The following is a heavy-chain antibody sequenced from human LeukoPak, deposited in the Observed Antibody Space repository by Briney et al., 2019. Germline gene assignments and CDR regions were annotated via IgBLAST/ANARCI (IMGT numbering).Heavy chain of an antibody. CDR2: ISWDGGST. CDR1: GFTFDDYG. J-gene: IGHJ4*02. V-gene: IGHV3-43D*03. CDR3: AKSSMSAHYFDY. Sequence: GSLRLSCAASGFTFDDYGMSWVRQAPGKGLEWVSLISWDGGSTYYADSVKGRFTISRDNSKNSLYLQMNSLRAEDTALYYCAKSSMSAHYFDYWGQGTLVTVSS. D-gene: IGHD2/OR15-2a*01.